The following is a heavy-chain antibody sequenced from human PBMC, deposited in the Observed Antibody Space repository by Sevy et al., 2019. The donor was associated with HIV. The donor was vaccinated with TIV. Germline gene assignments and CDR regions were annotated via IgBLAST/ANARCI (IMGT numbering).Heavy chain of an antibody. J-gene: IGHJ4*02. CDR3: AKDVPRDFWSAYSPGYFDY. D-gene: IGHD3-3*01. CDR2: ISSNGLST. V-gene: IGHV3-23*01. CDR1: GFRFDYYA. Sequence: GGSLRLSCAVSGFRFDYYAMTWVRQAPGKGLEWVSTISSNGLSTYYTDSVKGRFTIFRDNFKNTLYLQMNGLGVEDTAVYFCAKDVPRDFWSAYSPGYFDYWGQGSLVTVSS.